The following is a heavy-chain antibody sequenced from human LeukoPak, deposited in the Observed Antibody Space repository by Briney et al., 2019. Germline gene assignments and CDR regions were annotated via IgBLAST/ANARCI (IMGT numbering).Heavy chain of an antibody. CDR3: AKDIEQWLVTAFVI. CDR1: GFTFSSYS. V-gene: IGHV3-21*04. Sequence: GGSLRLSCAASGFTFSSYSMNWVRQAPGKGLEWVSSISSSSSYMYYADSVKGRFTISRDNAKNSLYLQMNSLRAEDTALYYCAKDIEQWLVTAFVIWGQGTMVTVSS. CDR2: ISSSSSYM. J-gene: IGHJ3*02. D-gene: IGHD6-19*01.